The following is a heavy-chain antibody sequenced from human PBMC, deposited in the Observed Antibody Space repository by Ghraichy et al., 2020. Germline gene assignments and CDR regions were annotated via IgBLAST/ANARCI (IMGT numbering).Heavy chain of an antibody. J-gene: IGHJ4*02. CDR2: IYSSGST. CDR1: GGSISNYY. D-gene: IGHD4-17*01. Sequence: SETLSLTCTVSGGSISNYYWSWIWQPAVKGLEWIGRIYSSGSTKYNPSLESRVTMSVDASNNQFSLRLNSVTAADTAVYYCARTTVSSRAYYFDSWGQGTLVTVSS. CDR3: ARTTVSSRAYYFDS. V-gene: IGHV4-4*07.